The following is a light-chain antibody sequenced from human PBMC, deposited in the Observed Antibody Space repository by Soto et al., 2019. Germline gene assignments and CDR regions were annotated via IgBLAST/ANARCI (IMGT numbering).Light chain of an antibody. V-gene: IGLV2-14*01. J-gene: IGLJ1*01. CDR2: DVS. CDR3: SSYTSSSTLYV. Sequence: QSALTQPASVSGSPGQSITISCTGTSSDVGTYNYVSWYQQHPGKAPKLMIYDVSNRPSGVSNRFSGSKSGNTGSLTISGLQAEDEADYYCSSYTSSSTLYVFGTGTKVTVL. CDR1: SSDVGTYNY.